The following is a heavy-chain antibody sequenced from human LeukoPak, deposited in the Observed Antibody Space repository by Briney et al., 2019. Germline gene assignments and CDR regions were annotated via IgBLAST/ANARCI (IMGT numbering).Heavy chain of an antibody. CDR2: INPSGDST. Sequence: GASVKVSCKASGYTFTSNHIHWVRQAPGQGLEWMGVINPSGDSTSYAPKFQGRVTVTRDTSISTAYMELSRLRSDDTAVYYCVLTMIVVVIQDAFDIWGQGTMVTVSS. CDR1: GYTFTSNH. V-gene: IGHV1-46*01. J-gene: IGHJ3*02. D-gene: IGHD3-22*01. CDR3: VLTMIVVVIQDAFDI.